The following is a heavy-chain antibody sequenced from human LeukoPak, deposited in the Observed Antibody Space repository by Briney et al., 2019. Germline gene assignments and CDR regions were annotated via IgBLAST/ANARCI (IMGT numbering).Heavy chain of an antibody. CDR3: GKDHKDGYNYGY. CDR1: GFTFSSYG. D-gene: IGHD5-24*01. V-gene: IGHV3-33*06. J-gene: IGHJ4*02. CDR2: IWYDGSNK. Sequence: GGSLRLSCAASGFTFSSYGMHWVRQAPGKGLEWVAVIWYDGSNKYYADSVKGRFTISRDNSKNTLYLQMNSLRAEDTAVYYCGKDHKDGYNYGYWGQGTLVTVSS.